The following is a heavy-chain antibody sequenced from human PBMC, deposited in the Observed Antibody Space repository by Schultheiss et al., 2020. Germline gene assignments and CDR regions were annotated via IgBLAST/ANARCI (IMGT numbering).Heavy chain of an antibody. CDR3: ARSITGSGGYYYYGMDV. J-gene: IGHJ6*02. D-gene: IGHD1-20*01. CDR2: INSDGSST. CDR1: GFTFSSYW. V-gene: IGHV3-74*01. Sequence: GGSLRLSCAASGFTFSSYWMHWVRQAPGKGLVWVSRINSDGSSTSYADSVKGRFTISRDNAKNTLYLQMNSLRAEDTAVYYCARSITGSGGYYYYGMDVWGQGTTVTVSS.